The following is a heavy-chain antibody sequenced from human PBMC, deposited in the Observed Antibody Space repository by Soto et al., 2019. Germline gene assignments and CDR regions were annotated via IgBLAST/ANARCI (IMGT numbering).Heavy chain of an antibody. CDR3: ARTYDSSGYPHGLFDP. Sequence: ASVKVSCKASGYTFTSYGISWVRQAPGQGLEWMGWISAYNGSTNYAQKLQGRVTMTTDTSTSTAYMELRSLRSDDTAVYYCARTYDSSGYPHGLFDPWGQGTMVTVSS. J-gene: IGHJ5*02. CDR2: ISAYNGST. D-gene: IGHD3-22*01. V-gene: IGHV1-18*04. CDR1: GYTFTSYG.